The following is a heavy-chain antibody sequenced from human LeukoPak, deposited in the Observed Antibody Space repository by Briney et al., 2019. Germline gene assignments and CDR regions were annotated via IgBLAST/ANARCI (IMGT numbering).Heavy chain of an antibody. Sequence: PSETLSLTCTVSGGSISSSTYYWGWVRQPPGKGLEWIGSIFYSGATYYTPSLKSRVTISVDTSKNQFSLKLSSVTAADTAVYYCARDDRRYCSGGTCYSRDYWGQGTLVTVSS. D-gene: IGHD2-15*01. CDR1: GGSISSSTYY. J-gene: IGHJ4*02. CDR2: IFYSGAT. CDR3: ARDDRRYCSGGTCYSRDY. V-gene: IGHV4-39*02.